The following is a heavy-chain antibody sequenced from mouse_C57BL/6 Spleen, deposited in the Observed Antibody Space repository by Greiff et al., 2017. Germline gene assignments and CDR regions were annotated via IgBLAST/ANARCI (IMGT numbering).Heavy chain of an antibody. CDR3: ARSDYDDDGYYFDY. V-gene: IGHV1-64*01. J-gene: IGHJ2*01. D-gene: IGHD2-4*01. CDR2: IHPNSGST. Sequence: QVQLQQPGAELVKPGASVKLSCKASGYTFTSYWMHWVKQRPGQGLEWLGMIHPNSGSTNSNEKFKSKATLPVDKSSSTAYMQLSSRTSEYSAVYSCARSDYDDDGYYFDYWGQGTTLTVSS. CDR1: GYTFTSYW.